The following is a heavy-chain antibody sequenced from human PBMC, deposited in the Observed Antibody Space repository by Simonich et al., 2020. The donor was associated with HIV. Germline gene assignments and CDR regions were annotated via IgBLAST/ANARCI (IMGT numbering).Heavy chain of an antibody. Sequence: QVQLQQWGAGLLKPSETLSLTCAVYGVSFRGNYLSWNRQPPGKGMEWMVEINHSGSTNYNPSLKSRVTISVETSKNQFSLKLSAVTAADTAVYYCARLTAGGLGEYFQHWGQGTLVTVSS. J-gene: IGHJ1*01. D-gene: IGHD6-13*01. CDR3: ARLTAGGLGEYFQH. CDR2: INHSGST. CDR1: GVSFRGNY. V-gene: IGHV4-34*01.